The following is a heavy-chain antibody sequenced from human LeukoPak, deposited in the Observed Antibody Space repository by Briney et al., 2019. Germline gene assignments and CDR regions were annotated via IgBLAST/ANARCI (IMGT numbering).Heavy chain of an antibody. J-gene: IGHJ6*03. CDR3: VRQSRIFGVTRPGYMDV. Sequence: PSESLSLTCGVSGGSINTNTFFWGWIRQPPGKGLEWIGNVFYSGNTLYNPSLKSRVTTSIDTSKSQFSLSLSSVTAADTAMYWCVRQSRIFGVTRPGYMDVWGKGIMVSVSS. CDR2: VFYSGNT. CDR1: GGSINTNTFF. D-gene: IGHD3-3*01. V-gene: IGHV4-39*01.